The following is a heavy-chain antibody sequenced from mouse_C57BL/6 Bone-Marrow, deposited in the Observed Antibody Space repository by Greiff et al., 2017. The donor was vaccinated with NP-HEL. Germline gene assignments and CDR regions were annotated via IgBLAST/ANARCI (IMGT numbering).Heavy chain of an antibody. D-gene: IGHD4-1*01. V-gene: IGHV1-64*01. Sequence: VQLQQPGAELVKPGASVKLSCKASGYTFTSYWLHWVKQRPGQGLEWIGMIHPNSGSTNYNEKFKSKATLTVDKSYSTAYMQISSLTSEDSAVYYCARPGKVLFAYWGQGTLVTVSA. CDR2: IHPNSGST. CDR3: ARPGKVLFAY. CDR1: GYTFTSYW. J-gene: IGHJ3*01.